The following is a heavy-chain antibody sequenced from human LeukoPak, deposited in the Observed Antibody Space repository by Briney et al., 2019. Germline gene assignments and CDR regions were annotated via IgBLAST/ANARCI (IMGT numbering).Heavy chain of an antibody. J-gene: IGHJ3*02. Sequence: VASVEVSCKASGGTFSSYTISWVRQAPGQGLEWMGRIIPILGIANYAQKFQGRVTITADKSTSTAYMELSSLRSEDTAVYYCARCSVGGRSGIRDAFDIWGQGTMVTVSS. CDR3: ARCSVGGRSGIRDAFDI. CDR2: IIPILGIA. V-gene: IGHV1-69*02. D-gene: IGHD3-16*01. CDR1: GGTFSSYT.